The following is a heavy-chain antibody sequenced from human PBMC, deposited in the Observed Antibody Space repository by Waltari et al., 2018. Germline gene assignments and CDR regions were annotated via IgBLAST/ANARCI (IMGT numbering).Heavy chain of an antibody. V-gene: IGHV3-20*04. Sequence: EVQLVDSGGGGVGPGGSLGRSCAASGLSLDAVGMSWVRQAPGNGLEWVSGINWNSANRGYGDSVKGRFTISRDNAKNSLYLQMKTLRAEDTALYYCAKHQTFGWDDYFDLWGRGTLVTVSA. J-gene: IGHJ2*01. D-gene: IGHD1-1*01. CDR3: AKHQTFGWDDYFDL. CDR2: INWNSANR. CDR1: GLSLDAVG.